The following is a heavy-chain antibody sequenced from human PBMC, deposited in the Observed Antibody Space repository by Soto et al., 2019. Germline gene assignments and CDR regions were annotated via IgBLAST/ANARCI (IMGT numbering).Heavy chain of an antibody. CDR3: ARRETGTRYYYYGMDV. V-gene: IGHV1-18*01. CDR2: ISAYNGNT. D-gene: IGHD1-1*01. Sequence: GASVKVSCKASGYTFTSYGISWVRQAPGQGLEWMGWISAYNGNTNYAQKLQGRVTMTTDTSTSTAYMELRSLRSDDTAVYYCARRETGTRYYYYGMDVWGQGTTVTVSS. J-gene: IGHJ6*02. CDR1: GYTFTSYG.